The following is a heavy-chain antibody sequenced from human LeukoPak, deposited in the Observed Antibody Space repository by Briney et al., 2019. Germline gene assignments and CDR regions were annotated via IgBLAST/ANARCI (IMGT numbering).Heavy chain of an antibody. V-gene: IGHV3-21*01. CDR3: ARADSSSWGFDY. J-gene: IGHJ4*02. CDR1: GFTFSSYS. Sequence: GGSLRLSCAASGFTFSSYSMNWVRQAPGKGLEWVSSIRSSSSYIYYADSVKGRFTISRDNAKNSLYLQMNSLRAEDTAVYYCARADSSSWGFDYWGQGTLVTVSS. D-gene: IGHD6-13*01. CDR2: IRSSSSYI.